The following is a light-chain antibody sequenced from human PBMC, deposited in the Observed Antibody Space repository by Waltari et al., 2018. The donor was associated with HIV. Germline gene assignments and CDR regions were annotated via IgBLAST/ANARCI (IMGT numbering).Light chain of an antibody. CDR3: QAWGSSTALYV. V-gene: IGLV3-1*01. Sequence: SSDLTQPPSVSVSPGQTASVTCSGDALTTKFVSRYQMRPGQSPLLVIDKDNKRPSGIPERFSGSNSGDTATLTISGTQVMDEAEYYCQAWGSSTALYVFGTGTKVTVL. J-gene: IGLJ1*01. CDR2: KDN. CDR1: ALTTKF.